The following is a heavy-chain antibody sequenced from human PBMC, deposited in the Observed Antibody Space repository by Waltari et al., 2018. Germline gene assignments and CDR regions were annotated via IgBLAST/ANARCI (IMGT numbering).Heavy chain of an antibody. CDR2: IHSCATT. Sequence: EVQLVESGGGLIQPGGSLRLSCAATGFTVSSDYMSWVRQAPGKGIEVIAVIHSCATTFYAYAVKGRFTISRDNSKNTLYLQMNSQRAEDTAVYYCARVQGWPTIPDYWGQGTLVTVSS. V-gene: IGHV3-53*01. D-gene: IGHD2-15*01. CDR3: ARVQGWPTIPDY. CDR1: GFTVSSDY. J-gene: IGHJ4*02.